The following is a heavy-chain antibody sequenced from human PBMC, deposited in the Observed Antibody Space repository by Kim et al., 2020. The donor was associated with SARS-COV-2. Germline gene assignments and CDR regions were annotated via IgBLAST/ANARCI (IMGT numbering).Heavy chain of an antibody. J-gene: IGHJ4*02. CDR3: ASRGYSYGYTPFDY. CDR1: GGSISSSSYY. Sequence: SETLSLTCTVSGGSISSSSYYWGWIRQPPGKGLEWIGSIYYSGYTYYNPSLKSRVTISVDTSKNQFSLKLSSVTAADTAVYYCASRGYSYGYTPFDYWGQGTLVTVSS. D-gene: IGHD5-18*01. CDR2: IYYSGYT. V-gene: IGHV4-39*01.